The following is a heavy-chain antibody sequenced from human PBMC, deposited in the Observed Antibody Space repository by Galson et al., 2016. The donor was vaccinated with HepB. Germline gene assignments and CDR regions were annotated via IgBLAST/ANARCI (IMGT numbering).Heavy chain of an antibody. J-gene: IGHJ4*02. V-gene: IGHV3-49*03. Sequence: SLRLSCAASGFTFGDYAMSWFRQAPGKGLEWVGFIRSKSYGATTEYAASVRGRFTTSRDDSKSIAYLQMNSLKTEDTAVYYCSRERPVGSYYGSGSYPNDYWGQGTLGTVSS. D-gene: IGHD3-10*01. CDR3: SRERPVGSYYGSGSYPNDY. CDR1: GFTFGDYA. CDR2: IRSKSYGATT.